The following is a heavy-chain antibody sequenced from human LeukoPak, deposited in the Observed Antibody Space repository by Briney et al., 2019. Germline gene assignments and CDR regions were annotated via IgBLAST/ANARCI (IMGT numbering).Heavy chain of an antibody. D-gene: IGHD3-10*01. Sequence: SETLSLTCAVYGGSFSGYYWSWIRQPPGKGLEWIGEINHSGSTNYNPSLKSRVTISVDTSKNQFSLRLSSVTAADTAVYYCAREKGRGVISPYSDYWGQGTLVTVSS. J-gene: IGHJ4*02. CDR2: INHSGST. CDR3: AREKGRGVISPYSDY. V-gene: IGHV4-34*01. CDR1: GGSFSGYY.